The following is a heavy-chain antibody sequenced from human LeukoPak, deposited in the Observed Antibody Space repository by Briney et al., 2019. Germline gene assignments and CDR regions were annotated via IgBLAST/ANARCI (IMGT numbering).Heavy chain of an antibody. CDR2: IRYDGSNK. J-gene: IGHJ6*03. CDR3: AKDRAYCSGGSCAYYYYYYMDV. V-gene: IGHV3-30*02. CDR1: GFTFSSYG. D-gene: IGHD2-15*01. Sequence: PGGSLRLSCAASGFTFSSYGMHWVRQAPGKGLEWVAFIRYDGSNKYYVDSVKGRFTISRDNSKNTLYLQMNSLRAEDTAVYYCAKDRAYCSGGSCAYYYYYYMDVWGKGTTVTISS.